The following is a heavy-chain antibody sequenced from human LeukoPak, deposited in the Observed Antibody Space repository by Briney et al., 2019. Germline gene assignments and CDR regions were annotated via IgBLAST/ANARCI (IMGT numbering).Heavy chain of an antibody. D-gene: IGHD2-2*01. J-gene: IGHJ4*02. CDR2: ISYDGSNK. CDR1: GFTFSSYA. CDR3: ARGRRGSPAVNFDY. Sequence: GRFLRLSCAASGFTFSSYAMHWVRQAPGKGLERVAVISYDGSNKYYADSVKGRFTISRDNSKNTLYLQMNSLRAEDTAVYYCARGRRGSPAVNFDYWGQGTLVTVSS. V-gene: IGHV3-30-3*01.